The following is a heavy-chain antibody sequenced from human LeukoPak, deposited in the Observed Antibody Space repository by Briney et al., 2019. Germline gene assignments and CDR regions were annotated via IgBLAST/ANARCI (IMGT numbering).Heavy chain of an antibody. CDR2: ISSSSSTI. CDR1: GFTFSSYS. D-gene: IGHD3-10*01. CDR3: AKYYYGSGSPGY. J-gene: IGHJ4*02. Sequence: PGGSLRLSCAASGFTFSSYSMNWVRQAPGKGLEGVSYISSSSSTIYYADSVKGRFTISRDNAKNSLYLQMNSLRAEDTAVYYCAKYYYGSGSPGYWGQGTLVTVSS. V-gene: IGHV3-48*01.